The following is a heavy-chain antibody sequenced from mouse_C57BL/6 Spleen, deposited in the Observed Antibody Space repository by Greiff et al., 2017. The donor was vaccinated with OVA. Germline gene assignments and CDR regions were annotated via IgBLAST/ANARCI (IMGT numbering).Heavy chain of an antibody. CDR1: GYSITSGYY. CDR2: ISYDGSN. CDR3: ASRRGLSTTRSHQTWFAY. J-gene: IGHJ3*01. D-gene: IGHD1-1*01. V-gene: IGHV3-6*01. Sequence: DVQLQESGPGLVKPSQSLSLTCSVTGYSITSGYYWNWIRQFPGNKLEWMGYISYDGSNNYNPSLKNRISITRDTSKNQFFLKLNSVTTEDTATYYCASRRGLSTTRSHQTWFAYWGQGTLVTVSA.